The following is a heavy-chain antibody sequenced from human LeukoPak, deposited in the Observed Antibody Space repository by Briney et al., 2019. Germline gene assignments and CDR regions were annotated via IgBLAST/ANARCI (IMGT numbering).Heavy chain of an antibody. CDR1: GYTFTSYG. Sequence: GALVKVSCKASGYTFTSYGISWVRQAPGQGLEWMGWISAYNGNTNYAQKLQGRDTMTTDTSTSTAYMELRSLRSDDTAVYYCARGGFEYCTNGVCYEGYYYYYMDVWGKGTTVTVSS. CDR3: ARGGFEYCTNGVCYEGYYYYYMDV. J-gene: IGHJ6*03. CDR2: ISAYNGNT. V-gene: IGHV1-18*01. D-gene: IGHD2-8*01.